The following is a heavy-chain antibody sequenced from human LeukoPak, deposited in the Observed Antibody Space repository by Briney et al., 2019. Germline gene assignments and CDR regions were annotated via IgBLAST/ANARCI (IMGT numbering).Heavy chain of an antibody. V-gene: IGHV3-23*01. D-gene: IGHD3-22*01. CDR2: ISGSGGST. J-gene: IGHJ4*02. Sequence: GGSLRLSCAASGFTFSSYAMSWVRQAPGKGLEWVSAISGSGGSTYYADSVKGRFTISRDNSKNTLYLRMNSLRAEDTAVYYCAKSIYSGYYYWLPDYWGQGTLVTVSS. CDR1: GFTFSSYA. CDR3: AKSIYSGYYYWLPDY.